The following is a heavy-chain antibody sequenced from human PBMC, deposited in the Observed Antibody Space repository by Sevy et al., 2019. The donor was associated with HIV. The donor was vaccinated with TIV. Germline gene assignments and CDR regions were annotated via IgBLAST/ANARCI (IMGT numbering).Heavy chain of an antibody. J-gene: IGHJ5*01. D-gene: IGHD3-10*01. CDR1: GFTFSDYT. Sequence: GGSLRLSCAASGFTFSDYTIHWVRQAPGKGLEWVAVISYDGCRTSYADSVKGRFTISRDNSKNTLFLQMNSLRVADTAVYYCTRVRGLLGWFDSWGQGTLVTVSS. CDR3: TRVRGLLGWFDS. CDR2: ISYDGCRT. V-gene: IGHV3-30*04.